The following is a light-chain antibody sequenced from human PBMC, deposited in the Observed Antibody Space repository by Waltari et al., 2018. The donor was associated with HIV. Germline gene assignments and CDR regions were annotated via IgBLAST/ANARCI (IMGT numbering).Light chain of an antibody. Sequence: QSALTQPASVSGSPGQSITISCTGTSSDVGSYNLVSWYQQHPGKAPKLMIYEISKRPSGFSSRFAGAKSGNTASLTISVLQAEDEADYYCCSYAGSSTPVLFGGGTKLTVL. CDR3: CSYAGSSTPVL. J-gene: IGLJ2*01. V-gene: IGLV2-23*02. CDR1: SSDVGSYNL. CDR2: EIS.